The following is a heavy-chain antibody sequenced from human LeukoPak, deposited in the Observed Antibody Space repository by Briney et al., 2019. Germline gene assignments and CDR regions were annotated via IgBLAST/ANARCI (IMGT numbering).Heavy chain of an antibody. CDR2: INHSGST. J-gene: IGHJ6*03. CDR3: ARQNFYRYCRSTSCYRPYYYYYMDV. Sequence: TSSETLSLTCAVYGGSFSGYYWSWIRQPPGEGLEWIGEINHSGSTNYNPSLKSRVTISVDTSKNQFSLKLSSVTAADTTVYYCARQNFYRYCRSTSCYRPYYYYYMDVWGKGTTVTISS. V-gene: IGHV4-34*01. CDR1: GGSFSGYY. D-gene: IGHD2-2*01.